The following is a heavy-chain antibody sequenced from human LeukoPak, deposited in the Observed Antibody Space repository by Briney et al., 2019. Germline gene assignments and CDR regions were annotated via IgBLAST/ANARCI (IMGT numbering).Heavy chain of an antibody. D-gene: IGHD3-10*01. J-gene: IGHJ4*02. CDR1: GFTFSTYA. Sequence: GGSLRLSCAASGFTFSTYAMTWVRRAPGKGLEWVSAISGSGSTTYYADSVKGRFTISRDNAKNTLYLQMNSLRAEDTAVYYCARGNYYGQDYWGQGTLVTVSS. V-gene: IGHV3-23*01. CDR2: ISGSGSTT. CDR3: ARGNYYGQDY.